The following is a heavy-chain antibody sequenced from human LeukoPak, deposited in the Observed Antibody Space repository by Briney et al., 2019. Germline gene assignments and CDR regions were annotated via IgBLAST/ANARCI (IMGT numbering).Heavy chain of an antibody. CDR1: GYTFTSHG. D-gene: IGHD1-26*01. Sequence: ASVKVSCKASGYTFTSHGISWVRQAPGQGLEWMGWISAYNGNTNYAQKLQGRVTMTTDTSTSTAYMELSSLRSEDTAVYYCARGRGSYTTAYNWFDPWGQGTLVTVSS. V-gene: IGHV1-18*01. CDR2: ISAYNGNT. CDR3: ARGRGSYTTAYNWFDP. J-gene: IGHJ5*02.